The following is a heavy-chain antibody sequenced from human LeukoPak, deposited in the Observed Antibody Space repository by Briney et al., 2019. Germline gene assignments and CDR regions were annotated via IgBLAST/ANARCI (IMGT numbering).Heavy chain of an antibody. D-gene: IGHD6-19*01. CDR3: ATHIAVAGSFADY. CDR2: MNPNSGNT. Sequence: ASVKVSCKASGYTFTSYDINWVRQATGQGLEWMGWMNPNSGNTGYAPKFQGRVTMTRSTYITTAYMELSSLRSEDTAVYYCATHIAVAGSFADYWGQGTLVTVSS. CDR1: GYTFTSYD. J-gene: IGHJ4*02. V-gene: IGHV1-8*01.